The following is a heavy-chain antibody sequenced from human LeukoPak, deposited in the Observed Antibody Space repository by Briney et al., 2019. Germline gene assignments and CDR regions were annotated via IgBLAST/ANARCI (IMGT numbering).Heavy chain of an antibody. CDR2: IYHSGST. V-gene: IGHV4-30-2*01. D-gene: IGHD1-14*01. Sequence: PSETLSLTCAVSGGSISSGGYSWSWIRQPPGKGLEWIGYIYHSGSTYYNPSLKSRVTISVDRSKNQFSLKLSSVTAADTAVYYCARWAPGTEFDPWGQGTLVTVSS. CDR3: ARWAPGTEFDP. CDR1: GGSISSGGYS. J-gene: IGHJ5*02.